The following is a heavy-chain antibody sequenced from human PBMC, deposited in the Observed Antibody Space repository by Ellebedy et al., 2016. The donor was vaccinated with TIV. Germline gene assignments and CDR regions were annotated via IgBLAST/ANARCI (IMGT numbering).Heavy chain of an antibody. J-gene: IGHJ4*02. V-gene: IGHV1-18*01. CDR1: GYTFTSYG. D-gene: IGHD3-9*01. CDR2: ISAYNGNT. Sequence: ASVKVSCKASGYTFTSYGISWVRQAPGQGLEWMGWISAYNGNTNYAQKLQGRVTMTTDTSTSTAYMELRSLRSDDTAVYYCARHQYYDILTGGFDYWGQGTLVTVSS. CDR3: ARHQYYDILTGGFDY.